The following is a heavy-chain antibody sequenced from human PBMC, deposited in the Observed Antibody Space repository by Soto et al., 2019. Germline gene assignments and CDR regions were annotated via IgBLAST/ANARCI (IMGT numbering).Heavy chain of an antibody. CDR3: ARTHHDDSGYLFDN. V-gene: IGHV5-51*01. Sequence: GASHQRSYEGCGCSFTTSRMSPFRQQHEQGLEWMGIIFPRDSDTRYSPSSQGQVTISVDKSMATAYLQWSSLKASDTAMYYSARTHHDDSGYLFDNPGQGTYVTVYS. CDR2: IFPRDSDT. J-gene: IGHJ4*02. D-gene: IGHD3-22*01. CDR1: GCSFTTSR.